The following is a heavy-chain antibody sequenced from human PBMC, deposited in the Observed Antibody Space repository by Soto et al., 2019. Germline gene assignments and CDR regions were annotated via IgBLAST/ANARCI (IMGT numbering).Heavy chain of an antibody. CDR1: GLTFSLYA. J-gene: IGHJ6*02. CDR2: ISGSGSST. Sequence: EVQLLESGGGVVQPGGSLRLSSAASGLTFSLYAMTWVRQAPGKGLEWVSAISGSGSSTYYADSVKGRFTTSRDNSKNTLFLQMDSLRAEDTAVYYCAKDPGYSNYYGIDVWGQGTTVTVSS. V-gene: IGHV3-23*01. D-gene: IGHD4-4*01. CDR3: AKDPGYSNYYGIDV.